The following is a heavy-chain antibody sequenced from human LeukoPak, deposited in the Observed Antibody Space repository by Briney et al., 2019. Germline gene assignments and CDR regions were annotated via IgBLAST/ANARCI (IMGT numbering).Heavy chain of an antibody. D-gene: IGHD3-22*01. CDR1: GYTFTSYY. CDR3: ARDPENYYDSSGYYSRGAFDI. Sequence: ASVKVSCKASGYTFTSYYMHWVRQAPGQGLEWMGWISAYNGNTNYAQKLQGRVTMTTDTSTSTAYMELRSLRSDDTAVYYCARDPENYYDSSGYYSRGAFDIWGQGTMVTVSS. V-gene: IGHV1-18*04. CDR2: ISAYNGNT. J-gene: IGHJ3*02.